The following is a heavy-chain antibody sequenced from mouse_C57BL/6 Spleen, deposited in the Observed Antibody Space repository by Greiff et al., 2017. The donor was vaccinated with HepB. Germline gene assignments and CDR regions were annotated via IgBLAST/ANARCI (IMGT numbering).Heavy chain of an antibody. J-gene: IGHJ4*01. D-gene: IGHD2-4*01. CDR3: ARFGLPYAMDY. CDR2: IYPGDGDT. V-gene: IGHV1-80*01. Sequence: VQLQQSGAELVKPGASVKISCKASGYAFSSYWMNWVKQRPGKGLEWIGQIYPGDGDTNYNGKFKGKATLTADKSSSTAYMQLSSLTAEDSAVYFCARFGLPYAMDYWGQGTSVTVSS. CDR1: GYAFSSYW.